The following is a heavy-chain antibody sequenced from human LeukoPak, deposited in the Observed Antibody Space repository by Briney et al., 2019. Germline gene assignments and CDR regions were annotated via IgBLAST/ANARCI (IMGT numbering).Heavy chain of an antibody. D-gene: IGHD3-22*01. Sequence: NPSETLSLTCTVSGGSISSYYWSWIRQPPGKGLEWIGYIYYTGSTNYNPSLKSRVTISVDTSKNQFSLKLSSVTAADTAVYYCATEPVSVYYDSSGYYDYFDYWGQGTLVTVSS. CDR2: IYYTGST. CDR3: ATEPVSVYYDSSGYYDYFDY. V-gene: IGHV4-59*01. J-gene: IGHJ4*02. CDR1: GGSISSYY.